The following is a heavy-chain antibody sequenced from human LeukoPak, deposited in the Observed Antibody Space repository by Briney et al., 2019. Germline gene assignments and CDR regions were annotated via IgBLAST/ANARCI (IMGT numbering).Heavy chain of an antibody. V-gene: IGHV4-31*03. D-gene: IGHD3-10*01. CDR1: GGSISSGNYY. Sequence: PSETPSLTCTVSGGSISSGNYYWSWIRQHPGKGLEWIGDIHHSGSTYYNPSLKSRVIISVDTSKNQFSLKLNSVTAADTAVYYCASYGSGSYRFDPWGQGTLVTVSS. CDR3: ASYGSGSYRFDP. J-gene: IGHJ5*02. CDR2: IHHSGST.